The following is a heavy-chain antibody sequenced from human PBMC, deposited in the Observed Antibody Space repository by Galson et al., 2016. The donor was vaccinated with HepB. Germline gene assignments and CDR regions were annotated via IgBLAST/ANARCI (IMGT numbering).Heavy chain of an antibody. Sequence: SVKVSCKASGYTFSHFGISWVRQAPGQGLEWMGWISGSNGDTNYAQKFQGRVTMTTDTSTTTAYMELRSLRSDDTSVYFCAKYYDYSAYFDHWGQGTLVTVSS. D-gene: IGHD4-11*01. J-gene: IGHJ4*02. CDR3: AKYYDYSAYFDH. CDR1: GYTFSHFG. V-gene: IGHV1-18*01. CDR2: ISGSNGDT.